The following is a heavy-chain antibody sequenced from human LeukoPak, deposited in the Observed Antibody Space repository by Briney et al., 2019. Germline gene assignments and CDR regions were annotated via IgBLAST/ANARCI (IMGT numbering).Heavy chain of an antibody. Sequence: GGSLRLSCAASGFTFSSYGMHWVRQAPGKGLEWVAVISYDGSNKYYADSVKGRFTISRDNSKNALYLQMNSLRAEDTAVYYCANLAYYDYVWGSYRPITDFDYWGQGTLVTVPS. CDR3: ANLAYYDYVWGSYRPITDFDY. CDR1: GFTFSSYG. CDR2: ISYDGSNK. D-gene: IGHD3-16*02. V-gene: IGHV3-30*18. J-gene: IGHJ4*02.